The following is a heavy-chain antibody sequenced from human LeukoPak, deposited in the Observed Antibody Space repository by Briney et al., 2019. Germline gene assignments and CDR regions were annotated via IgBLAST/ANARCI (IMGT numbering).Heavy chain of an antibody. D-gene: IGHD2-2*03. CDR3: ARGGYCSSTSCYGSQYYYYGMDV. V-gene: IGHV3-48*03. J-gene: IGHJ6*04. CDR2: ISSSGSTI. CDR1: GFTFSSYE. Sequence: PGGSLRLSCAASGFTFSSYEMNWVRQAPGKGLEWVSYISSSGSTIYYADSVKGRFTISRDNAKNSLYLQMNSLRAEDTAVCYCARGGYCSSTSCYGSQYYYYGMDVWGKGTTVTVSS.